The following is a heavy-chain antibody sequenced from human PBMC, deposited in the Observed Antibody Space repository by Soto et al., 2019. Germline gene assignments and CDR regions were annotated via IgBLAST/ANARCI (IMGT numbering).Heavy chain of an antibody. D-gene: IGHD5-12*01. V-gene: IGHV4-34*01. CDR1: GGSFSGYY. CDR2: INHSGST. CDR3: ARGSLAYYFDY. J-gene: IGHJ4*02. Sequence: SETLSLTCAVYGGSFSGYYWSWIRQPPGKGLEWIGEINHSGSTNYNPSLKSRVAISVDTSKNQFSLKLSSVTAADTAVYYCARGSLAYYFDYWGQGTLVTVSS.